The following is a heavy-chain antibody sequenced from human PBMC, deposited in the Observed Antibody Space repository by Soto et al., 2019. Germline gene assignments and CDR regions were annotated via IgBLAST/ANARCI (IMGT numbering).Heavy chain of an antibody. J-gene: IGHJ4*02. D-gene: IGHD5-18*01. CDR2: ISSSSSYI. V-gene: IGHV3-21*01. Sequence: EMQLVESGGGLVKPGGSLRLSCAASGFTFSSYSMNWVRQAPGKGLEWVSSISSSSSYIYYADSVKGRFTISRDNAKNSLYLQMNSLRAEDTAVYYCARDQPGYSYGYGVGYWGQGTLVTVSS. CDR3: ARDQPGYSYGYGVGY. CDR1: GFTFSSYS.